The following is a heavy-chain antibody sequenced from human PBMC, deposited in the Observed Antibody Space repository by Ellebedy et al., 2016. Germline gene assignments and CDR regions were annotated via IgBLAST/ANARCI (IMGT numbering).Heavy chain of an antibody. CDR3: ARYCSGGSCYSSQFYYYYGMDV. CDR1: GGTFSSYA. V-gene: IGHV1-18*01. CDR2: ISAYNGNT. D-gene: IGHD2-15*01. Sequence: ASVKVSXXASGGTFSSYAISWVRQAPGQGLEWMGWISAYNGNTNYAQKLQGRVTMTTDTSTSTAYMELRSLRSDDTAVYYCARYCSGGSCYSSQFYYYYGMDVWGQGTTVTVSS. J-gene: IGHJ6*02.